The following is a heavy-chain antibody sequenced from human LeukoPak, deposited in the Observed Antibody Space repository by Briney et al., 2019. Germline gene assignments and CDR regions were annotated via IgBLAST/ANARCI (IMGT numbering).Heavy chain of an antibody. CDR1: GFTFSSYG. CDR3: AKEVGYGEGYNWFDP. J-gene: IGHJ5*02. CDR2: ISYDGSNK. D-gene: IGHD4-17*01. V-gene: IGHV3-30*18. Sequence: GGSLRLSCAASGFTFSSYGMHWVRQAPGKGLEWVAVISYDGSNKYYADSVKGRFTISRDNSENTLYLQMNSLRAEDTAVYYCAKEVGYGEGYNWFDPWGQGTLVTVSS.